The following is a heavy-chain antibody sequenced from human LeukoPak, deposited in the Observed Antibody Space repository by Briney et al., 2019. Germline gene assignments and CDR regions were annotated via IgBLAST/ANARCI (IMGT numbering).Heavy chain of an antibody. V-gene: IGHV3-53*01. D-gene: IGHD5-18*01. J-gene: IGHJ4*02. Sequence: PGGSLRLSCAASGFTVSSNYMSWVRQAPGKGLEWVSVIYSGGSTYYAGSVKGRFTISRDNSKNTLYLQMNSLRAEDTAVYYCARGQLWLNNFPLDYWGQGTLVTVSS. CDR3: ARGQLWLNNFPLDY. CDR2: IYSGGST. CDR1: GFTVSSNY.